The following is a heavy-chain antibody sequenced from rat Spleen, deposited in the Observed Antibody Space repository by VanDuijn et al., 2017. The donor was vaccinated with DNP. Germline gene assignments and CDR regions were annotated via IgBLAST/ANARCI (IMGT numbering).Heavy chain of an antibody. D-gene: IGHD1-12*01. CDR3: ARHRTIMPYYYAMDA. V-gene: IGHV5-29*01. J-gene: IGHJ4*01. CDR2: ISYGGSTT. CDR1: GFTFSDYD. Sequence: EVQLVESGGDLVQPGRSLKLSCAASGFTFSDYDMAWVRQAPKKGLEWVATISYGGSTTYYRDSVKGRFTVSRDNAKSTLYRQMDSLSSEETATYYCARHRTIMPYYYAMDAWGQGASVTVSS.